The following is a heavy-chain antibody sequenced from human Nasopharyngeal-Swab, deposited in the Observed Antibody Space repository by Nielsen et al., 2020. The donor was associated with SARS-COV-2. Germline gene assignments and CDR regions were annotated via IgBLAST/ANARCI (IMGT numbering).Heavy chain of an antibody. D-gene: IGHD1-7*01. J-gene: IGHJ6*02. CDR1: GYSFNTYY. V-gene: IGHV1-46*02. CDR2: INPTDGST. CDR3: ARVLPFRITGTSGMDV. Sequence: ASVKVSCKASGYSFNTYYIHWVRQAPGQGLEWMGIINPTDGSTSYAQKFEGRVTMTRVTSTSTVYMELNSLRSEDTAVYYCARVLPFRITGTSGMDVWGQGTTVTVSS.